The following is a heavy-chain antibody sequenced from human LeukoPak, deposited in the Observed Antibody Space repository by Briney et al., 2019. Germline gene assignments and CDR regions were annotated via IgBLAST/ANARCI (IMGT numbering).Heavy chain of an antibody. CDR2: ITGSGGST. CDR3: AKGRTSSAWSPYDH. CDR1: GFTFSIYC. V-gene: IGHV3-23*01. J-gene: IGHJ4*02. D-gene: IGHD6-13*01. Sequence: GSLRLSCTASGFTFSIYCMSWVRQAPGRGLEWVSTITGSGGSTYDADSVRGRFTISRDNSKSTLYLQMNSLRADDAALYYCAKGRTSSAWSPYDHWGQGALVTVSS.